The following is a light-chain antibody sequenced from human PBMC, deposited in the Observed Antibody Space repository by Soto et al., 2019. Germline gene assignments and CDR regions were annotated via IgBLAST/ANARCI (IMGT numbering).Light chain of an antibody. V-gene: IGKV3-20*01. CDR2: ETS. CDR1: QSVSDSY. Sequence: EIVLTQSPGTLSLSPGERATLSCRASQSVSDSYVAWYQQKPGQAPRLLIYETSSRATGIPDRFSGRGSGTDFTLTISRLGTEDFAVYYCQQYATGSWTFGQGTKVEIK. J-gene: IGKJ1*01. CDR3: QQYATGSWT.